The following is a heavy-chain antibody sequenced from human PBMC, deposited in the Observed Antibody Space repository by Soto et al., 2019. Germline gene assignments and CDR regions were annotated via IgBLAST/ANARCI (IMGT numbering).Heavy chain of an antibody. CDR2: ISSSSSYT. V-gene: IGHV3-11*06. CDR3: GGGGGNSSSWYGGYYYYGRDV. J-gene: IGHJ6*02. D-gene: IGHD6-13*01. CDR1: GFTFSDYY. Sequence: QVQLVESGGGLVKPGGSLRLSCAASGFTFSDYYMSWIRQAPGKGLEWVSYISSSSSYTNYADSVKGRFTISRDNAKNSLYLKMNSRRAGDRAVYYCGGGGGNSSSWYGGYYYYGRDVGGQGPTFTAPS.